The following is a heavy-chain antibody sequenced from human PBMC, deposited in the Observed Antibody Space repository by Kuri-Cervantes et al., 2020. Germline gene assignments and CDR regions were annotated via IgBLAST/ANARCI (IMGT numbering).Heavy chain of an antibody. V-gene: IGHV4-59*01. CDR1: GGSINNYY. J-gene: IGHJ4*02. CDR3: AREGSHDYLWGNYRYYDF. D-gene: IGHD3-16*02. Sequence: SETLSLTCSVSGGSINNYYWSWIRQPPGKGLEWVGYIYYSGSTNYNPSLKSRVTISVDTSKNQFSLKLSSVTAADTAVYYCAREGSHDYLWGNYRYYDFWGQGTLVTVSS. CDR2: IYYSGST.